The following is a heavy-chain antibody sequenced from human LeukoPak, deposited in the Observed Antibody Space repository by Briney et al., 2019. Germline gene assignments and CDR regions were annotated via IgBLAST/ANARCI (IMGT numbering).Heavy chain of an antibody. CDR1: GGSISSSNYC. V-gene: IGHV4-39*07. CDR2: IYYSGST. D-gene: IGHD3-10*01. J-gene: IGHJ5*02. CDR3: ARDLSTYYYGSGSASWFDP. Sequence: PSETLSLTCTVAGGSISSSNYCWGWIRQPPGKGLESIGSIYYSGSTHYNPSLKSRGTISIDTSKNQFSLKLSSVIAADTAMYYCARDLSTYYYGSGSASWFDPWGQGTLVTVSS.